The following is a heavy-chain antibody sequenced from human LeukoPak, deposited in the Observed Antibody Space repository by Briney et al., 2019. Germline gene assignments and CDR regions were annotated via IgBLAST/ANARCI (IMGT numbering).Heavy chain of an antibody. CDR3: AKGPSDHTYGDYSCIDY. Sequence: GGSLRLSCAASGFTFSSYAMSWVRQAPGKGLEWVSAISGSGGSTYHADSVKGRFTISRDNSKNTLYLQMNSLRAEDTAVYYCAKGPSDHTYGDYSCIDYWGQGTLVTVSS. D-gene: IGHD4-17*01. V-gene: IGHV3-23*01. CDR2: ISGSGGST. CDR1: GFTFSSYA. J-gene: IGHJ4*02.